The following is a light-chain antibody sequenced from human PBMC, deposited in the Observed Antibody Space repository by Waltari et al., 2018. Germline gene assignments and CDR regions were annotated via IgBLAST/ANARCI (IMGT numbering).Light chain of an antibody. V-gene: IGKV3-20*01. CDR1: QSVRSSY. CDR2: GAS. CDR3: QQYGSSPFT. Sequence: EIVLTQSPGTLSLSPGERATLSCRASQSVRSSYLAWYQQKPGQAPRLLIYGASSRATGIPDRFSGSGSGTDVTLTISRLEPEDFAVYYCQQYGSSPFTFGGGTKVDI. J-gene: IGKJ4*01.